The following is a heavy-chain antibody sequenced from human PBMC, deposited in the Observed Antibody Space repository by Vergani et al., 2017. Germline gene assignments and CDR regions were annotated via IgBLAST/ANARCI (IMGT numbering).Heavy chain of an antibody. Sequence: EVQLVESGGGLVQPGGSLRLSCAASGFTFSSYWMHWVRQAPGKGLVWVSLINSEGSSTSYADSVKGRFSISRDNAKNTLYLQMNSLRAEDTAVYYCARVGAMGGGDYWGQGTLVTVSS. CDR2: INSEGSST. CDR1: GFTFSSYW. J-gene: IGHJ4*02. CDR3: ARVGAMGGGDY. V-gene: IGHV3-74*01. D-gene: IGHD1-26*01.